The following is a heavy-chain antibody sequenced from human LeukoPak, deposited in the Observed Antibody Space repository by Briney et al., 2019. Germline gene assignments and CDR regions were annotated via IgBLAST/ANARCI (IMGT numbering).Heavy chain of an antibody. V-gene: IGHV5-51*01. D-gene: IGHD6-13*01. Sequence: GESLKISCKGSGYSFTSYWIGWVRQMPGKGLEWMGIIYPGDSDTRYSPSFQGQVTTSADKSISTAYLQWSSLKASDTAMYYCARRSSWVYYYMDVWGKGTTVTVSS. CDR2: IYPGDSDT. CDR1: GYSFTSYW. J-gene: IGHJ6*03. CDR3: ARRSSWVYYYMDV.